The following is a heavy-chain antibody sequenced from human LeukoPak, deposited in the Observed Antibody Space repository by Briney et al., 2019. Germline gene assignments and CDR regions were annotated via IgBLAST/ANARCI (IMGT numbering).Heavy chain of an antibody. Sequence: SETLSLTCTVSGGSISGYYWSWIRQPPGKGLEWIGYIYYSGSTNYNPSLKSRLTISIDTSENQFSLKLSSVTAADTAVYYCARDYSSSSGRRAFDIWGQGTMVTVSS. CDR3: ARDYSSSSGRRAFDI. D-gene: IGHD6-6*01. J-gene: IGHJ3*02. V-gene: IGHV4-59*08. CDR1: GGSISGYY. CDR2: IYYSGST.